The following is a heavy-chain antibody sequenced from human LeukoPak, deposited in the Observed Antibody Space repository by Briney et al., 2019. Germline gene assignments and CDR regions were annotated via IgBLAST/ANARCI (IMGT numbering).Heavy chain of an antibody. D-gene: IGHD4-17*01. V-gene: IGHV4-39*01. J-gene: IGHJ4*02. CDR2: IYYSGST. CDR1: GGSISSSSYY. Sequence: PSETLSLTYTVSGGSISSSSYYWGWIRQPPGKGLEWIGSIYYSGSTYYNPSLKSRVTISVDTSKNQFSLKLSSVTAADTAVYYCARLYGDYDYWGQGTLVTVSS. CDR3: ARLYGDYDY.